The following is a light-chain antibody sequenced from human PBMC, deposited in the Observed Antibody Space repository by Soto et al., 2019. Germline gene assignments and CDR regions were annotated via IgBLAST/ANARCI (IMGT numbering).Light chain of an antibody. J-gene: IGKJ4*01. V-gene: IGKV3-11*01. CDR1: QSVSSY. CDR2: DAS. Sequence: IVLTQSPATLSLSPGEGATLSCRASQSVSSYLAWYQQKPGQAPRLLIYDASNRATGIPARFSGSGSGTDFTLTISSLEPEDFGVYYCQQRSNWPLTFGGGTKVDIK. CDR3: QQRSNWPLT.